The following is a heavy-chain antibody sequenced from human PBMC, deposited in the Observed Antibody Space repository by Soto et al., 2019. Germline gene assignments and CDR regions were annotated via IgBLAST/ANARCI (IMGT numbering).Heavy chain of an antibody. CDR3: ARVSRIAAAGYYFDC. D-gene: IGHD6-13*01. CDR2: ISSSGSTI. V-gene: IGHV3-48*03. CDR1: GFTFSSYE. Sequence: PGGTLRLSCAASGFTFSSYEMNWVRQAPGKGLEWVSYISSSGSTIYYADSVKGRFTISRDNAKNSLYLQMNSLRAEDTAVYYCARVSRIAAAGYYFDCWGQGTLVTVSS. J-gene: IGHJ4*02.